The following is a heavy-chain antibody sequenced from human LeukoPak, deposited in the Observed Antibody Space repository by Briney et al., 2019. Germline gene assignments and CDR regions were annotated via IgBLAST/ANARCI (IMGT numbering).Heavy chain of an antibody. J-gene: IGHJ4*02. D-gene: IGHD3-9*01. CDR1: GFTFSSYA. CDR3: ARGHYDILTGYPFGY. Sequence: PGGSLRLSCAASGFTFSSYAMHWVRQAPGKGLEWVAVISYDGSNKYYADSVKGRFTISRDNSKNTLYLQMNSLRAEDTAVYYCARGHYDILTGYPFGYWGQGTLVTVSS. CDR2: ISYDGSNK. V-gene: IGHV3-30-3*01.